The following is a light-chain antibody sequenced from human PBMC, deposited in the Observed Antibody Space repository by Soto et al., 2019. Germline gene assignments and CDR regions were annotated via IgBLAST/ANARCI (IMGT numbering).Light chain of an antibody. V-gene: IGKV1-5*01. CDR3: QQYNSYWT. Sequence: DIQIAKPPSTVTQSVGNRVAITHRASQDIGSWFAWYQQTPGKVPKLLIYAASSLESGPPSRFSGRGSGTEFTLTISRLQPEDFATYYCQQYNSYWTFGQGTQLDIK. J-gene: IGKJ1*01. CDR2: AAS. CDR1: QDIGSW.